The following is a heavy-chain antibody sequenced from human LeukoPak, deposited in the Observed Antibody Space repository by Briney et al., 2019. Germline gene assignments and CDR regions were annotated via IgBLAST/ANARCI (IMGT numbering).Heavy chain of an antibody. D-gene: IGHD3-22*01. V-gene: IGHV3-23*01. Sequence: PGGSLRLPCAASGFIFNNYGLVWVRQAPGKGLEWVSAISNDGGGTTYADFVKGRFSVSRDNSKNTLFLQMNSLRAEDTALYYCAKGSSGYLFDLWGQGALVTVSS. J-gene: IGHJ5*02. CDR2: ISNDGGGT. CDR1: GFIFNNYG. CDR3: AKGSSGYLFDL.